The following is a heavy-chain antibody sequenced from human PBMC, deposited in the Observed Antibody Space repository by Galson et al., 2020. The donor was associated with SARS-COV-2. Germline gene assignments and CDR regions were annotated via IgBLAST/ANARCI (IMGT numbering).Heavy chain of an antibody. V-gene: IGHV1-8*03. D-gene: IGHD3-10*01. CDR3: ARSLFYYGMPGDDAFDI. CDR2: MNPKSGNT. Sequence: ASVKVSCQASGYTFSSYDINWVRQATGQGLEWMGWMNPKSGNTGYTQKFQGRITITANTPTSTAFLELSSLKTEDTAVYYCARSLFYYGMPGDDAFDIWGQGTMVTVSS. J-gene: IGHJ3*02. CDR1: GYTFSSYD.